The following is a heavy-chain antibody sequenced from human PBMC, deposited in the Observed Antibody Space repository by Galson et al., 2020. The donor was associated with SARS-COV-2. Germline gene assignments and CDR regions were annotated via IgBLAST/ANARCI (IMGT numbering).Heavy chain of an antibody. J-gene: IGHJ4*02. V-gene: IGHV1-18*01. CDR3: ARLSRYSRTWAPLDY. CDR2: ISTYNGDT. Sequence: ASVKVSCKASVYTFTNYGIIWVRQAPGQGLEWMGWISTYNGDTNYAQKFQGRVTMTTDTSTSTAYMELRSLRSDDTAVYFCARLSRYSRTWAPLDYWGQGTLVTVSS. CDR1: VYTFTNYG. D-gene: IGHD6-13*01.